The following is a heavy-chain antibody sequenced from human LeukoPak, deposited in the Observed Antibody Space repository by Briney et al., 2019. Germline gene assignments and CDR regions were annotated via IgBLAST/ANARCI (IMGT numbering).Heavy chain of an antibody. V-gene: IGHV3-53*01. CDR3: ARTHYYDSPFDP. D-gene: IGHD3-22*01. Sequence: GGSLRLSCAASGFTFSDYYMSWVRQAPGKGLEWVSVIYSGGDTYYADSVKGRCTISRDNSKNTLYLQINSLRAEDTAVYYCARTHYYDSPFDPWGQGTLVTVSS. J-gene: IGHJ5*02. CDR1: GFTFSDYY. CDR2: IYSGGDT.